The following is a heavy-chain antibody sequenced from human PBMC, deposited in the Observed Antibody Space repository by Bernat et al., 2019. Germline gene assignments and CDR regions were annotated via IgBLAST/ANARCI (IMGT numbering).Heavy chain of an antibody. Sequence: QVQLVQSGAEVKKPGASVKVSCKAYGYTLTSYAMHWVRQAPGQRLEWMGWINAGNGNTKYSQKFQGRVTITRDTSASTAYMELSSLRSEDTAVYYCARSPPYYDFWGGYQGGDYWGQGTLVTVSS. CDR1: GYTLTSYA. J-gene: IGHJ4*02. D-gene: IGHD3-3*01. CDR2: INAGNGNT. CDR3: ARSPPYYDFWGGYQGGDY. V-gene: IGHV1-3*01.